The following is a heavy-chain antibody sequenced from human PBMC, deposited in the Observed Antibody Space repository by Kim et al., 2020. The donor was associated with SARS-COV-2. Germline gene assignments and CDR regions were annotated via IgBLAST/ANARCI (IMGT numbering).Heavy chain of an antibody. D-gene: IGHD1-26*01. J-gene: IGHJ4*02. CDR2: INSDGSST. Sequence: GGSLRLSCAASGFTFSSYWMHWVRQAPGKGLVWVSRINSDGSSTSYADSVKGRFTISRDNAKNTLYLQMNSLRAEDTAVYYCARDGYIVGAHYYFGYWGPGALGTVSS. CDR1: GFTFSSYW. V-gene: IGHV3-74*01. CDR3: ARDGYIVGAHYYFGY.